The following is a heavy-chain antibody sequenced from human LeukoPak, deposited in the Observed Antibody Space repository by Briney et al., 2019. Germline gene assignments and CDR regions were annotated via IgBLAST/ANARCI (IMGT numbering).Heavy chain of an antibody. J-gene: IGHJ4*02. V-gene: IGHV3-23*01. CDR2: ISGSGGST. CDR1: GFTVSSNY. D-gene: IGHD5-12*01. Sequence: GGSLRLSCAASGFTVSSNYMSWVRQAPGKGLEWVSAISGSGGSTYYADSVKGRFTISRDNSKNTLYLQMNSLRAEDTAVYYCAKEGRAMVATFFDYWGQGTLVTVSS. CDR3: AKEGRAMVATFFDY.